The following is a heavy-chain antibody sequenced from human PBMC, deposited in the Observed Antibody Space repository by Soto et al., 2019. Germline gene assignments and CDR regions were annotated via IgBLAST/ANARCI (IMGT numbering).Heavy chain of an antibody. Sequence: SETLSLTCAVYGGSLSGYYWSWIRQPPGKGLEWIGEINHSGSTNYNPSLKSRVTISVDTSKNQFSLKLSSVTAADTAVYYCARSALDDDGYHYLDSWGQGTLVTVSS. CDR1: GGSLSGYY. CDR2: INHSGST. J-gene: IGHJ5*01. V-gene: IGHV4-34*01. D-gene: IGHD5-18*01. CDR3: ARSALDDDGYHYLDS.